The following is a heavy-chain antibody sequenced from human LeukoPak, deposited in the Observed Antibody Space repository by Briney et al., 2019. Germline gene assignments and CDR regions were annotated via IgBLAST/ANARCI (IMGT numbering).Heavy chain of an antibody. D-gene: IGHD3-3*01. CDR2: MNPNSGNT. Sequence: ASVKVSCKASGYTFTSYDINWVRQATGQGLGWMGWMNPNSGNTGYAQKFQGRATMTRNTSISTAYMELSSLRSEDTAVYYCARASVRFLEWFHQYYYYYGMDVWGQGTTVTVSS. V-gene: IGHV1-8*01. CDR3: ARASVRFLEWFHQYYYYYGMDV. J-gene: IGHJ6*02. CDR1: GYTFTSYD.